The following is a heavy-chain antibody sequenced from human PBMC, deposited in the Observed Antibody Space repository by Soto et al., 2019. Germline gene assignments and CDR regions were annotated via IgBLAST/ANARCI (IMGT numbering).Heavy chain of an antibody. V-gene: IGHV4-34*01. CDR1: VGSFSGYY. CDR2: INHSGST. J-gene: IGHJ5*02. CDR3: ARGSWPGSFDP. Sequence: ETLSLTCAVYVGSFSGYYWSWVRQPPGKGLEWIGEINHSGSTNYNPSLKSRVTISVDTSKNQFSLKLSSVTAADTAVYYCARGSWPGSFDPWGQGTLVTVSS.